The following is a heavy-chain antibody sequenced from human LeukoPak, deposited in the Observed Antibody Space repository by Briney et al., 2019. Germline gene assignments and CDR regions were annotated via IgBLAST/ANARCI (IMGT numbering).Heavy chain of an antibody. CDR1: GYSISSGYY. Sequence: SETLSLTCTVSGYSISSGYYWGWIRQPPGKGLEWIGSIYHSGSTYYNPSLKSRVTISVDTSKNQFSLKLSSVTAADTAVYYCARGGDYGDYVFHYWGQGTLVTVSS. CDR2: IYHSGST. V-gene: IGHV4-38-2*02. D-gene: IGHD4-17*01. J-gene: IGHJ4*02. CDR3: ARGGDYGDYVFHY.